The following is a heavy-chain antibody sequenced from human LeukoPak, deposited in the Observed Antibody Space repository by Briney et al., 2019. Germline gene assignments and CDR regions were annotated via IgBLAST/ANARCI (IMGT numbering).Heavy chain of an antibody. D-gene: IGHD3-10*01. V-gene: IGHV3-53*01. CDR1: GFTVITNY. CDR3: ARVGDHYHWYLDV. Sequence: GGSLRLSCAASGFTVITNYMNWVRQAPGRGLEWVSILYSGESTYYADSVKGRFTVSRDSSKNTLFLQMNALRAEDTAVYYCARVGDHYHWYLDVWGRGTVVTVSS. CDR2: LYSGEST. J-gene: IGHJ2*01.